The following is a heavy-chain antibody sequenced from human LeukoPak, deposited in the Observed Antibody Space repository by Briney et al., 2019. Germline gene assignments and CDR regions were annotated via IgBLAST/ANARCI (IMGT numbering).Heavy chain of an antibody. D-gene: IGHD4-11*01. CDR2: IIPILGIA. J-gene: IGHJ6*02. CDR1: GHTFRIYT. V-gene: IGHV1-69*02. CDR3: ASPDLGDYSNSPPGYGMDV. Sequence: SVNVSCKASGHTFRIYTIRWVRQPPGQGLEWMGRIIPILGIANYAQKFQGRVTITADKSTSTAYMELSSLRSEDTAVYYCASPDLGDYSNSPPGYGMDVWGQGTTVTVSS.